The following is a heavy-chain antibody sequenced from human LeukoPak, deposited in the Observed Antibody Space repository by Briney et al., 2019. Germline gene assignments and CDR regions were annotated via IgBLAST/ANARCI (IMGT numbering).Heavy chain of an antibody. D-gene: IGHD6-19*01. CDR2: ISSSGTSS. CDR3: VREFRITVAGVSRRFFDY. Sequence: GESLRLPCEASGFTFSTYWMHWVRQTPGKGLDWVSRISSSGTSSTYADSVKGRFTISRDNAKNTLYLQMSSLKAEDTSVYYCVREFRITVAGVSRRFFDYWGQGTLVTVSS. J-gene: IGHJ4*02. CDR1: GFTFSTYW. V-gene: IGHV3-74*01.